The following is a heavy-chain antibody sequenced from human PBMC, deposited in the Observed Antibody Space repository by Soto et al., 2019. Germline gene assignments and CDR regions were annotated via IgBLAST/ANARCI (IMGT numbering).Heavy chain of an antibody. CDR2: IDPSDSYT. CDR3: ARRAYSRDHYYGMDV. Sequence: LGESLKISCKGSGYSFTSYWISWVRQMPGKGLEWMGRIDPSDSYTNYSPSFQGHVTISADKSISTAYLQWSSLKASDTAMYYCARRAYSRDHYYGMDVWGQGTTVTVSS. V-gene: IGHV5-10-1*01. D-gene: IGHD6-13*01. CDR1: GYSFTSYW. J-gene: IGHJ6*02.